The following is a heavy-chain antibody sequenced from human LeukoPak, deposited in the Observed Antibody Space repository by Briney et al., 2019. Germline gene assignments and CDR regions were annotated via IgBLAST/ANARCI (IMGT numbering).Heavy chain of an antibody. J-gene: IGHJ5*02. CDR2: INAGNGNT. CDR1: GYTFTSYA. CDR3: ARDIIPILTGPGYNYFDP. Sequence: ASVKVSCKASGYTFTSYAMHWVRQAPGQRLEWMGWINAGNGNTKYSQKFQGRVTITRDTSASTAYMELSSLRSDDTAVYYCARDIIPILTGPGYNYFDPWGQGTLVTVSS. V-gene: IGHV1-3*01. D-gene: IGHD3-9*01.